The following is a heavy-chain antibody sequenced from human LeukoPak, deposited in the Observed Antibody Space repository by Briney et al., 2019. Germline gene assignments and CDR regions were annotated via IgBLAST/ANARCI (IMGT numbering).Heavy chain of an antibody. Sequence: GASVKVSCKASGYTFTSYGISWVRQAPGQGLEWMGWISAYNGNTNYAQKLQGRVTMTTDTSTSTAYMELRSLRSDDTAVYYCAIKYLAVAGGGSDFDYWGQGTLVTVSS. V-gene: IGHV1-18*01. CDR3: AIKYLAVAGGGSDFDY. CDR2: ISAYNGNT. D-gene: IGHD6-19*01. CDR1: GYTFTSYG. J-gene: IGHJ4*02.